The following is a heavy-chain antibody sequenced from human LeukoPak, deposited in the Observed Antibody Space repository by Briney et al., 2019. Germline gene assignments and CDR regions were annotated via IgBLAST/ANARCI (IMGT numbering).Heavy chain of an antibody. CDR1: GGSFSGYY. CDR3: ARLSIGYCSSTSCYGACSSSIPIDY. Sequence: SETLSLTCAVYGGSFSGYYWSWIRQPPGKGLEWIGEINHSGSTNYNPSLKSRVTISVDTSKNQFSLKLSSVTAADTAVYYCARLSIGYCSSTSCYGACSSSIPIDYWGQGTLVIVSS. J-gene: IGHJ4*02. D-gene: IGHD2-2*01. V-gene: IGHV4-34*01. CDR2: INHSGST.